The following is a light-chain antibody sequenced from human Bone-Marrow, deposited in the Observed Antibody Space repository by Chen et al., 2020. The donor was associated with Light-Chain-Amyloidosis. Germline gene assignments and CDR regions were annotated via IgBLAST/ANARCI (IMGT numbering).Light chain of an antibody. CDR1: SGSIATNY. CDR2: EDY. J-gene: IGLJ3*02. V-gene: IGLV6-57*01. Sequence: FMLTQPHSVSESPGKTVIISCPRSSGSIATNYVQLYQQRPGSSPTTVIYEDYQSPSAVPDRFSGSIDRSSNSASLTLYGLKTEDEADYYCQSYQGSSQGVFGGGTKLTVL. CDR3: QSYQGSSQGV.